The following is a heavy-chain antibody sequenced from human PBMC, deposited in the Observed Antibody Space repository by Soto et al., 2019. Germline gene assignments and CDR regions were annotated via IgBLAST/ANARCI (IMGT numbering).Heavy chain of an antibody. J-gene: IGHJ4*02. D-gene: IGHD3-16*01. Sequence: GGSLRLSCAASGFTFNNYAMNWARQAPGKGLEWVATIKEDGSEKYYVDSVKGRFSISRDNARNSLYLQMNSLRAEDTAVYYCARASETFWGRGTLVTVSS. V-gene: IGHV3-7*01. CDR1: GFTFNNYA. CDR2: IKEDGSEK. CDR3: ARASETF.